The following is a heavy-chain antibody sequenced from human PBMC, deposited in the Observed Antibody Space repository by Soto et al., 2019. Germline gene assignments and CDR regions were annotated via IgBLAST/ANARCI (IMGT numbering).Heavy chain of an antibody. CDR1: GGTFSSYT. J-gene: IGHJ6*02. Sequence: ASVKVSCKASGGTFSSYTISWVRQAPGQGLEWMGRIIPILGIANYAQKFQGRVTITADKSTSTAYMELSSLRSEDTAVYYCAREVTGIALVGGYSYYGMDVWGQGTTVTVSS. D-gene: IGHD1-20*01. CDR2: IIPILGIA. CDR3: AREVTGIALVGGYSYYGMDV. V-gene: IGHV1-69*04.